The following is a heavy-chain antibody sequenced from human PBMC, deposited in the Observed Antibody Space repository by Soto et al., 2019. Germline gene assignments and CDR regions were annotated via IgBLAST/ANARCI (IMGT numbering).Heavy chain of an antibody. V-gene: IGHV4-34*01. D-gene: IGHD5-18*01. Sequence: SWTLSLTCSVYVGSCSGYYWSWSRQPPGKGLEWIGEINHSGSTNYNPSLKSRITISVDTSKNPFSLKLSSVNAADTAVYYCATVDTAMVNYWGQGTLVTVSS. J-gene: IGHJ4*02. CDR2: INHSGST. CDR3: ATVDTAMVNY. CDR1: VGSCSGYY.